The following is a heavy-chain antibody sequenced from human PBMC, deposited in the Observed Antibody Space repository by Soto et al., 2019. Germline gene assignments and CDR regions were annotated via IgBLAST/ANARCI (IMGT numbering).Heavy chain of an antibody. CDR2: ISSSGDST. CDR1: GFTFSNYA. J-gene: IGHJ4*02. D-gene: IGHD2-21*01. V-gene: IGHV3-23*01. Sequence: PGGSLRLSCAASGFTFSNYAMSWVRQAPGKGLEWVSAISSSGDSTYYADSVKGRFTISRDNSKKTLYLQMNSLRAEDTAVYYCSKADGVVRSVAVAFDYCGQGPLVTVPS. CDR3: SKADGVVRSVAVAFDY.